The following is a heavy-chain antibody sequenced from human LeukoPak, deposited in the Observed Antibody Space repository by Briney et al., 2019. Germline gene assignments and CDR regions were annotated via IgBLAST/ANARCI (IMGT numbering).Heavy chain of an antibody. J-gene: IGHJ5*02. CDR1: GFTFDDYA. CDR2: ISWNSGTI. CDR3: ARVLEAATFDP. Sequence: GGSLRLSCAASGFTFDDYAMHWVRQAPGKGLEWVSHISWNSGTIAYADSVRGRFTISRDNAKKSLYLQMNSLRADDTAVYYCARVLEAATFDPWGQGTLVTVSS. V-gene: IGHV3-9*01. D-gene: IGHD2-15*01.